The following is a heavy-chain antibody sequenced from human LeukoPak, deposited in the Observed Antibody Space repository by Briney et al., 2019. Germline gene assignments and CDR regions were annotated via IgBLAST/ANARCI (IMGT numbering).Heavy chain of an antibody. CDR2: IKQDGSEK. D-gene: IGHD3-22*01. V-gene: IGHV3-7*05. CDR3: AGDPGWLLAS. CDR1: GFTFSNYW. J-gene: IGHJ5*02. Sequence: GGSLRLSCAASGFTFSNYWMGWFRQAPGKGLEWVAIIKQDGSEKYYVDSVKGRFTISRDNAMNSLFLQMNSRRAEDTAVYYCAGDPGWLLASWGQGTLVTVSS.